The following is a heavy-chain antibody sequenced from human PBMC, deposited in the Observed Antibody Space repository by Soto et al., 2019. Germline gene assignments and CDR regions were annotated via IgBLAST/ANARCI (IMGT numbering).Heavy chain of an antibody. CDR3: ARGIDIGYYGMDV. CDR1: GYSFTSYW. CDR2: IDPSDSYT. J-gene: IGHJ6*02. Sequence: LGESLKISCKGSGYSFTSYWISWVRQMPGKGLEWMGRIDPSDSYTNYSPSFQGHVTISADKSISTAYLQWSSLRAEDTAVYYCARGIDIGYYGMDVWGQGTTVTVSS. V-gene: IGHV5-10-1*01. D-gene: IGHD1-20*01.